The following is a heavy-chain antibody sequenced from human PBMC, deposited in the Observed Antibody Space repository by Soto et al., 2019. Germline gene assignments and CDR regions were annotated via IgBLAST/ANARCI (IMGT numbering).Heavy chain of an antibody. Sequence: PSETLSLTCTVSGDSVTSINFYWSWIRQSPGKSLEWIGFINYNGNTNYNPSLRSRVTISLNTPKNQFTLTLRYVTAADTARYYCEREFSGKYYYQYDIDVWGQGTAVTVSS. CDR2: INYNGNT. V-gene: IGHV4-61*01. J-gene: IGHJ6*02. CDR1: GDSVTSINFY. CDR3: EREFSGKYYYQYDIDV.